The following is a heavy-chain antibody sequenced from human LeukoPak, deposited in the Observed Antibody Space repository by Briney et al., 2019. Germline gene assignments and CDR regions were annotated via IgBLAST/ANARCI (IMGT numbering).Heavy chain of an antibody. D-gene: IGHD6-19*01. CDR3: ARDLKGSAWYVDY. CDR2: INPNGGGT. CDR1: GYIFSDFH. V-gene: IGHV1-2*02. J-gene: IGHJ4*02. Sequence: AASVKVSCKTSGYIFSDFHIHWVRQAPGQGPEWLGWINPNGGGTNYPQKFQGRVTMTRDTSITTAYMELSRLTSDDTAVYYCARDLKGSAWYVDYWGQGTLVTVSS.